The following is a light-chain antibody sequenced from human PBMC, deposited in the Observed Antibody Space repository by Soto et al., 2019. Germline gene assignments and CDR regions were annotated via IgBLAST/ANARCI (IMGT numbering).Light chain of an antibody. J-gene: IGKJ1*01. CDR2: KAS. V-gene: IGKV1-5*03. CDR3: QHYNSYSEA. CDR1: QTISSR. Sequence: DIQMTQSPSTLSASIGDRVATTGRASQTISSRLAWYQQKPGKAPKLLIYKASTLKSGVPSRFSGSGSGTEFTLTISSLQPDDFATYYCQHYNSYSEAFGQGTKVDIK.